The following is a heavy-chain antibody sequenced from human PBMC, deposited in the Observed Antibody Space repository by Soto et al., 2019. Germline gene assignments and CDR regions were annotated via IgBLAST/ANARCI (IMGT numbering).Heavy chain of an antibody. CDR2: TSYFGTT. V-gene: IGHV4-30-4*01. Sequence: QVQLQESGPGLVKPSQTLSLICSVSGGSINSVDYYWAWIRQTSGKGLEWIGYTSYFGTTDYMPSLRSRVTMSVDTSKNQFSLRLSSVTAADTALYYCARVQRDTAMGHFDYWGQGTLVIVSS. J-gene: IGHJ4*02. CDR1: GGSINSVDYY. D-gene: IGHD5-18*01. CDR3: ARVQRDTAMGHFDY.